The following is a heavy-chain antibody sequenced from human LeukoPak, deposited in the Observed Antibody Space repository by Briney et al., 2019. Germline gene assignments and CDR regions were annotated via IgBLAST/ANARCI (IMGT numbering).Heavy chain of an antibody. CDR1: GFTFSSYA. CDR3: ARDVPLYDKYWGVDN. J-gene: IGHJ4*02. V-gene: IGHV3-23*01. D-gene: IGHD3-16*02. Sequence: GGSLRLSCAASGFTFSSYAMSWVRQAPGKGLEWVSGISDSGVTTDYADSVKGRFTISRDNARNSVFLQMNSLRVDDTAVYYCARDVPLYDKYWGVDNWGQGTLTTVAS. CDR2: ISDSGVTT.